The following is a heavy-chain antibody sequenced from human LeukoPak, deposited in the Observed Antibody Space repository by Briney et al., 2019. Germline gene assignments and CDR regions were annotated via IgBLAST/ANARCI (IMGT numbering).Heavy chain of an antibody. CDR3: ARVDSGWYGYYYYMDV. Sequence: ASVKVSCKASGYTFTCYGISWVRQAPGQGLEWMGWISAYNGNTNYAQKLQGRVTMTTDTSTSTAYMELRSLRSDDTAVYYCARVDSGWYGYYYYMDVWGKGTTVTVSS. V-gene: IGHV1-18*01. D-gene: IGHD6-19*01. CDR1: GYTFTCYG. J-gene: IGHJ6*03. CDR2: ISAYNGNT.